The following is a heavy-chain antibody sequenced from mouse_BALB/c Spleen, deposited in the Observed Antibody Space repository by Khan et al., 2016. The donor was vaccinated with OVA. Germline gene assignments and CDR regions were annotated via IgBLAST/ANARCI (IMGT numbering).Heavy chain of an antibody. J-gene: IGHJ2*01. Sequence: VQLQQSGAELAKPGASVQMSCKASGYTFTTYWMHWVKQRPGQGLEWIGYINPTSGYTDYNDKFKDRAPLSADKSSSTAYMQLHSLTSEDSAVXYGKRDEIDYWGQGTTLTVSA. V-gene: IGHV1-7*01. CDR1: GYTFTTYW. CDR2: INPTSGYT. CDR3: KRDEIDY.